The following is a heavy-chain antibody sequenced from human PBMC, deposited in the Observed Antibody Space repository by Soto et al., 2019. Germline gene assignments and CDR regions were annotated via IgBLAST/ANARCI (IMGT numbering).Heavy chain of an antibody. Sequence: QITLKESGPTLVKPTQTLTLTCTFSGFSLSSTRVAVGWIRQPPGKALEGLALIYWDDDKRYSPFLKSRLTITKHTSKNQVVLTMTNLDPVDTATYYCAHSVVAGLGYYFDYWGQGTLVTVSS. CDR1: GFSLSSTRVA. CDR2: IYWDDDK. V-gene: IGHV2-5*02. D-gene: IGHD6-19*01. J-gene: IGHJ4*02. CDR3: AHSVVAGLGYYFDY.